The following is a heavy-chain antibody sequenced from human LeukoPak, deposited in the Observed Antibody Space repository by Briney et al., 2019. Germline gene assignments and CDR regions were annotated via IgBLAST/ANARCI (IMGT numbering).Heavy chain of an antibody. D-gene: IGHD3-22*01. CDR1: GYSFTGYW. CDR3: ARLGDDSSGYDAFDI. CDR2: IFPGDSDT. Sequence: GESLKISCKASGYSFTGYWIGWVRPMPEKGLEWMGIIFPGDSDTKSSPSCQGQVTISADKSISTAYLQWSSLKASDIAMYYCARLGDDSSGYDAFDIWGQGIMVTVSS. V-gene: IGHV5-51*01. J-gene: IGHJ3*02.